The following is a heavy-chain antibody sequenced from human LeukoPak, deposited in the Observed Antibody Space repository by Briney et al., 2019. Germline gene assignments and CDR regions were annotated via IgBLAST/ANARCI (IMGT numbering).Heavy chain of an antibody. V-gene: IGHV1-8*03. Sequence: ASVKVSCKASGYTFTSYDINWVRQATGQGLEWMGWMNPNSGNTGYAQKFQGRVTITRNTSISTAYMELSSLRSEDTAVYYCAREWWSIAARGYAFDIWGLGTMVTVSS. D-gene: IGHD6-6*01. CDR3: AREWWSIAARGYAFDI. CDR1: GYTFTSYD. CDR2: MNPNSGNT. J-gene: IGHJ3*02.